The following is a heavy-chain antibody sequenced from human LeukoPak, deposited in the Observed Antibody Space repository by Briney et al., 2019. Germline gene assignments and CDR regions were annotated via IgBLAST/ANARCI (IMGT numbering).Heavy chain of an antibody. V-gene: IGHV3-23*01. CDR3: AKEYCSSTSCYTGNYYYYYYMDV. Sequence: GGSLRLSCAASGFTFSSYAMSWVRQAPGKGLEWVSAISDSGGSTYYADSVKGRFTISRDNSKNTLYLQMNSPRAEDTAVCYCAKEYCSSTSCYTGNYYYYYYMDVWGKGTTVTVSS. J-gene: IGHJ6*03. CDR2: ISDSGGST. D-gene: IGHD2-2*02. CDR1: GFTFSSYA.